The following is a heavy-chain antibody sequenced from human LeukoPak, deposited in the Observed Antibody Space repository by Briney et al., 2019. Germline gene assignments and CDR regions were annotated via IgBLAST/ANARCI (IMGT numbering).Heavy chain of an antibody. J-gene: IGHJ6*02. CDR3: ARSPPLYYGSGSYYYYYGMDV. Sequence: SEPLSLTCTVSGGSISSGGYYWSWIRQHPGKGLEWIGYIYYSGSTYYNPSLKSRVTISVDTSKNQFSLKLSSVTAADTAVYYCARSPPLYYGSGSYYYYYGMDVWGQGTTVTVSS. CDR2: IYYSGST. CDR1: GGSISSGGYY. D-gene: IGHD3-10*01. V-gene: IGHV4-31*03.